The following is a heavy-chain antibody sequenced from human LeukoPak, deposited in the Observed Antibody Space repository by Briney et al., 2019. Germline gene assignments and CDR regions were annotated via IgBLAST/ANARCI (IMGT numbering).Heavy chain of an antibody. CDR3: ARSPGQWLLLGFDY. CDR2: IYYGGST. D-gene: IGHD6-19*01. V-gene: IGHV4-39*01. J-gene: IGHJ4*02. Sequence: PSETLSLTCTVSGGSITSISYHWDWIRQPPGKGLEWIGSIYYGGSTYYNPSLRSRVTISVDTSKNQFSLKLSSVTAADTAVYYCARSPGQWLLLGFDYWGQGTLVTVSS. CDR1: GGSITSISYH.